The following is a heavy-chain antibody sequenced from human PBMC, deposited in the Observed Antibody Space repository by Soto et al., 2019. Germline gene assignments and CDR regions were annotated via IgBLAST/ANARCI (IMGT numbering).Heavy chain of an antibody. CDR1: GGSISTSSVY. CDR3: ASGPNQGYGSGSYYRFYYYYYGMDV. Sequence: SETLSLTCTVSGGSISTSSVYCGWIRQPPGKGPEWIVSINYSGSTYYNPSLKSRVTISVDTSKNQFSLKLSSVTAADTAVYYCASGPNQGYGSGSYYRFYYYYYGMDVWGQGTTVTVSS. J-gene: IGHJ6*02. D-gene: IGHD3-10*01. V-gene: IGHV4-39*01. CDR2: INYSGST.